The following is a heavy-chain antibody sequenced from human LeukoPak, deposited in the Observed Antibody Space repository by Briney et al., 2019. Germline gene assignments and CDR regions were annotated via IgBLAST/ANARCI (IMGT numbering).Heavy chain of an antibody. Sequence: GGSLRLSCAASGFTFSDYSMNWVSQAPGKGLEWVSSISSSSSNIYYADSVKGRFTISRDNAKDSLYLEMNSLRAEDTAVYYCARACARTNCYTEDWGQGTLVTVSS. D-gene: IGHD2-2*01. CDR1: GFTFSDYS. CDR3: ARACARTNCYTED. J-gene: IGHJ4*02. V-gene: IGHV3-21*01. CDR2: ISSSSSNI.